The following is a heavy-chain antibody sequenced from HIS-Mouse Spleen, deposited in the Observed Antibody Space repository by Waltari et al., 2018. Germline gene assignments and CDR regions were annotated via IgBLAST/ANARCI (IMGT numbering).Heavy chain of an antibody. J-gene: IGHJ4*02. CDR1: GFSLSTSGMC. D-gene: IGHD6-19*01. V-gene: IGHV2-70*15. CDR3: ARIAEGYSSGWYAFDY. CDR2: IDWDDDK. Sequence: QVTLRESGPALVKPTQTLTLTCTFSGFSLSTSGMCVSWIRQPPGKALEWLERIDWDDDKYYSTSLKTRLTISKDTSKNQVVLTTTNVDPVDTATYYCARIAEGYSSGWYAFDYWGQGTLVTVSS.